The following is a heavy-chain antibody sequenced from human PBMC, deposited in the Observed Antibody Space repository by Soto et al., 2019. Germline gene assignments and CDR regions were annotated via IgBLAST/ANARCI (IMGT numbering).Heavy chain of an antibody. J-gene: IGHJ6*02. Sequence: SVKVSCKASGGTFSSYAISWVRQAPGQGLEWMGGIIPIFGTANYAQKFQGRVTITADESTSTAYMELSSLRSEDTAVYYCARDGMRTSGWYSWQYGMDVWGQGTTVTVSS. CDR1: GGTFSSYA. CDR3: ARDGMRTSGWYSWQYGMDV. CDR2: IIPIFGTA. V-gene: IGHV1-69*13. D-gene: IGHD6-19*01.